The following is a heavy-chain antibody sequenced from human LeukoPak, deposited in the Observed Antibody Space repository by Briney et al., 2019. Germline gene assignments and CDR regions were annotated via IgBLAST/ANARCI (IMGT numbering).Heavy chain of an antibody. CDR1: GFTFDDYA. D-gene: IGHD6-13*01. CDR3: AKDASSSWPSTLDY. V-gene: IGHV3-9*01. Sequence: GRSLRLSCAASGFTFDDYAMHWVRQAPGKGLEWVSGISWNSGSIGYADSVKGRFTISRDNAKNSLYLQMNSLRAEVTALYYCAKDASSSWPSTLDYWGQGTLVTVSS. CDR2: ISWNSGSI. J-gene: IGHJ4*02.